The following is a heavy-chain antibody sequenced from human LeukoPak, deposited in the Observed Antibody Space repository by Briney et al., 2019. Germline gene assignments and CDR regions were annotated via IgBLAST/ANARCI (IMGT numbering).Heavy chain of an antibody. Sequence: TGGSLRLSCAASGLSVGDNDMNWVRQAPGKGVEWVSVIHSGSNAYYADSVRGRFTISRDSSKNTLYLQMNTLGVEDTAVYYCARALVGATIGYFDFWGQGTLVTVSS. CDR3: ARALVGATIGYFDF. V-gene: IGHV3-53*01. CDR2: IHSGSNA. CDR1: GLSVGDND. J-gene: IGHJ4*02. D-gene: IGHD1-26*01.